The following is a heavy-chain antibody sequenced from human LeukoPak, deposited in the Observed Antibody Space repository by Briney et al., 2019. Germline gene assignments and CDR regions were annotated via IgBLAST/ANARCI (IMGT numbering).Heavy chain of an antibody. CDR3: ARVGATHGIAAFDI. D-gene: IGHD1-26*01. CDR1: GFTFSSYG. Sequence: GGSLRLSCAASGFTFSSYGMHWVRQAPGKGLEWVAVIWYDGSNKYYADSVKGRFTISRDNSKNTLYLQMNSLRAEDTAVYYCARVGATHGIAAFDIWGQGTMVTVSS. CDR2: IWYDGSNK. J-gene: IGHJ3*02. V-gene: IGHV3-33*01.